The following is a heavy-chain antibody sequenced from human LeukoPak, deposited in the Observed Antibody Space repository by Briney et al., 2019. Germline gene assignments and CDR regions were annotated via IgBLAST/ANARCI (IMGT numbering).Heavy chain of an antibody. V-gene: IGHV4-39*07. D-gene: IGHD1-26*01. J-gene: IGHJ6*03. CDR2: IYYSGST. CDR1: GGSISSSSYY. CDR3: ARTGGSFYFYYYMDV. Sequence: SETLSLTCTVSGGSISSSSYYWGWIRQPPGKGLEWIGSIYYSGSTYYNPSLKSRVTISIDTSKNYFSLRLSSVTAADTALYYCARTGGSFYFYYYMDVWGKGTAVTVSS.